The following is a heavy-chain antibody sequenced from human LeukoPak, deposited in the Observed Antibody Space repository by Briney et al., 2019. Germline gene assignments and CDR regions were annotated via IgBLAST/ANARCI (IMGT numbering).Heavy chain of an antibody. CDR3: ARGGVFRWFDP. J-gene: IGHJ5*02. CDR1: GFTVSSNY. Sequence: GSLRLSCAASGFTVSSNYMSWVRQAPGKGLEWVSVIYSGGSTYYADSEKGRFTISRDNSKNTLYLQMNSLRAEDTAVYYCARGGVFRWFDPWGQGTLVTVSS. V-gene: IGHV3-53*01. D-gene: IGHD2-8*01. CDR2: IYSGGST.